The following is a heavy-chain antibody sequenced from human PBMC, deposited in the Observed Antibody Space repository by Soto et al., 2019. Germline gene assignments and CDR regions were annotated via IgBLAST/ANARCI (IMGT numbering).Heavy chain of an antibody. CDR3: ARDLGRGGTTVYYCYGMDV. CDR1: GFTFSSYA. D-gene: IGHD1-1*01. CDR2: ISYDGSNK. V-gene: IGHV3-30-3*01. Sequence: QVQLVESGGGVVQPGRSLRLSCAASGFTFSSYAMHWVRQAPGKGLEWVAVISYDGSNKYYADSVKGRFTISRDNSKNTLYLQMNSLRAEETAVYDCARDLGRGGTTVYYCYGMDVWGQGTTVTVSS. J-gene: IGHJ6*01.